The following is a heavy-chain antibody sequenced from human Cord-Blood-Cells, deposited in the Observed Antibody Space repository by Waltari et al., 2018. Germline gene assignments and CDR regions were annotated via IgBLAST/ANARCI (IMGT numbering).Heavy chain of an antibody. D-gene: IGHD3-10*01. J-gene: IGHJ4*02. CDR1: GGSFSGYY. Sequence: QVQLQQWGAGLLKPSDTLSLTCAAYGGSFSGYYWCWTRKTPGKGLEWIGEINHSGSINYNPALKSRVTISVDTSKNQFSLELSSVTAAETAVYYCARGIQSYGSGSYYNYWGQGTLVTVSS. V-gene: IGHV4-34*01. CDR2: INHSGSI. CDR3: ARGIQSYGSGSYYNY.